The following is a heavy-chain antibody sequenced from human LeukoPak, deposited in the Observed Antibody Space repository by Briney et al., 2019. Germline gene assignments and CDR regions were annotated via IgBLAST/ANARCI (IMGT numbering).Heavy chain of an antibody. V-gene: IGHV4-59*01. CDR2: IYFTGTT. J-gene: IGHJ4*02. CDR1: GGSISSYY. CDR3: ARVIGYYYDSSRWRYFDY. Sequence: SETLSLTCTVSGGSISSYYWSWVRQPPGKGLEWIGYIYFTGTTNYNPSLNSRVTISVDMSKNQISLKLSSVTAADTALYYCARVIGYYYDSSRWRYFDYWGQGTLVTVSS. D-gene: IGHD3-22*01.